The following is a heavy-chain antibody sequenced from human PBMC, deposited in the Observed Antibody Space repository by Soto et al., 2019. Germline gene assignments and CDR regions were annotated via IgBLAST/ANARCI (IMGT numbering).Heavy chain of an antibody. J-gene: IGHJ5*02. V-gene: IGHV1-69*01. CDR3: AEAGYKESHGLNLRFSWFAP. CDR1: VGTFSSFA. CDR2: IIPIFDTG. D-gene: IGHD2-2*02. Sequence: QVHLVQSGAEVKKPGSSVSVSCKASVGTFSSFAITWVRQAPGQGFEWMGEIIPIFDTGNYAQKFQGRLTFTVDESTNTASMELSSLKSEDTAVYYCAEAGYKESHGLNLRFSWFAPWGQGTLVTVSS.